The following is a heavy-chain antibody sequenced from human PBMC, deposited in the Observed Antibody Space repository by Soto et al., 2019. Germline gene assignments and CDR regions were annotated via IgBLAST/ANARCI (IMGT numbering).Heavy chain of an antibody. CDR1: GGTFSKYS. D-gene: IGHD3-10*01. CDR2: IIPFLGVT. CDR3: ASGSAPDVDY. V-gene: IGHV1-69*02. Sequence: QVPLVQSGAEVKKLGSSVKVSYKASGGTFSKYSITWIRQAPGQGLEWMGRIIPFLGVTNYAQKFKGRVTITADKSTSTAYMELNNLRSEDTAVYFCASGSAPDVDYWGQGTLITVSS. J-gene: IGHJ4*02.